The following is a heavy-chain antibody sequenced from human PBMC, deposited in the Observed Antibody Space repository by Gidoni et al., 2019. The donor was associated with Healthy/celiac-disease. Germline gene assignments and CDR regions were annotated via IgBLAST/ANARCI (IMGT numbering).Heavy chain of an antibody. J-gene: IGHJ5*02. CDR2: INHSGST. V-gene: IGHV4-34*01. CDR1: GGSFSGYY. D-gene: IGHD2-2*01. CDR3: ARGIHEGYCSSTSCLNWFDP. Sequence: QVQLQQWGAGLFKPSETLSLTCAVYGGSFSGYYWSWIRQPPGKGLEWIGEINHSGSTNYNPSLKSRVTISVDTSKNQFSLKLSSVTAADTAVYYCARGIHEGYCSSTSCLNWFDPWGQGTLVTVSS.